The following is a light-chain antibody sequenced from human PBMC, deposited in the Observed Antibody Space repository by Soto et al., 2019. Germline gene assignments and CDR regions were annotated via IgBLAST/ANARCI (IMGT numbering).Light chain of an antibody. CDR3: RQDNGGSTWT. Sequence: EKFMTASPSPLSLSPGPSATLSCRASQSVSSKLAWYQQRPGQAPRLLIYSASTRATGIPARFSGSGSGTEFTLTISSRLAADFAAYYYRQDNGGSTWTFGQGTKVDIK. CDR2: SAS. J-gene: IGKJ1*01. V-gene: IGKV3-15*01. CDR1: QSVSSK.